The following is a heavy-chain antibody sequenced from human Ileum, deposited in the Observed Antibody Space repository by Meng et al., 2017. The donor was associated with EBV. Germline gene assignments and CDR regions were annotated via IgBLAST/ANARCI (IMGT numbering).Heavy chain of an antibody. CDR3: ARNVPGTSAYYD. V-gene: IGHV4-28*01. J-gene: IGHJ4*02. D-gene: IGHD3-22*01. CDR2: IYYSGST. Sequence: QQQLQESGPGLVKPSDTLSLTCAVSGYSISSTNWWGWIRQPPGKGLEWIGCIYYSGSTSYNPSLKSRVTMSVDTSKNQFSLNLNSVTAVDTAVYYCARNVPGTSAYYDWGQGTLVTVSS. CDR1: GYSISSTNW.